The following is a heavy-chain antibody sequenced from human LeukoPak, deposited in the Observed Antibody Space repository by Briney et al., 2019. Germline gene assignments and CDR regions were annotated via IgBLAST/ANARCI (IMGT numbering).Heavy chain of an antibody. CDR2: IYTSGST. J-gene: IGHJ5*02. CDR1: GGSISSGSYY. Sequence: SETLSLTCTVSGGSISSGSYYWSWIRQPAGKGLEWIGRIYTSGSTNYNPSLKSRVTISVDTSKNQFSLKLSSVTAADTAVYYCARGSPVRGVITANWFDPWGQGTLVTVSS. V-gene: IGHV4-61*02. CDR3: ARGSPVRGVITANWFDP. D-gene: IGHD3-10*01.